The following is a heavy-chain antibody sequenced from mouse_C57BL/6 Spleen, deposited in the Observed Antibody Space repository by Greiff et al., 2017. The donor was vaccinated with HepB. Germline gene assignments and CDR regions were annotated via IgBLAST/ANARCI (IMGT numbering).Heavy chain of an antibody. CDR3: GRAEGDYDDYAMDY. Sequence: VQLQQSGAELVKPGASVKLSCTASGFNIKDYYMHWVKQRPEQGLEWIGRIDPEDGETKYAPKFQGKATLTADTSSNTAYLQLSSLTSEDTAVYYCGRAEGDYDDYAMDYWGQGTSVTVAS. J-gene: IGHJ4*01. V-gene: IGHV14-2*01. D-gene: IGHD2-4*01. CDR2: IDPEDGET. CDR1: GFNIKDYY.